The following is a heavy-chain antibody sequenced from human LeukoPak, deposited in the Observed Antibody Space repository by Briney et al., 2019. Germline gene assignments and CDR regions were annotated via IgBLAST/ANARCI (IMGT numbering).Heavy chain of an antibody. CDR3: AKGGTNTVVVPAAKY. J-gene: IGHJ4*02. Sequence: GGSLRLSCAASGFTLSNYALSWVRQAPGKGLEWVSAISGSGDTTYYADSVKGRFTISRDDSKNTLYLQMNSLRVEDTAVYYCAKGGTNTVVVPAAKYWGQGTLVTVSS. CDR2: ISGSGDTT. V-gene: IGHV3-23*01. D-gene: IGHD2-2*01. CDR1: GFTLSNYA.